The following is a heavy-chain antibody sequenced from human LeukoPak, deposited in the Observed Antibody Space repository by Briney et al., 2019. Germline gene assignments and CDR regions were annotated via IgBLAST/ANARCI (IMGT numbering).Heavy chain of an antibody. J-gene: IGHJ3*02. CDR1: GGSISSYY. D-gene: IGHD5-18*01. Sequence: SETLSLTCTVSGGSISSYYWSWIRQPPGKGLEWIGYIYYSGRTNYEPSIKSRETISVDTSENENSQKLSSGTASDTVVYCCARLMETAMVMRALDIWGQGTRVTVSS. CDR3: ARLMETAMVMRALDI. CDR2: IYYSGRT. V-gene: IGHV4-59*01.